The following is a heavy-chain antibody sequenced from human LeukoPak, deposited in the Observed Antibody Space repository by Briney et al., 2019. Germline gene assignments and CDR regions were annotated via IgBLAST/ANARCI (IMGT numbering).Heavy chain of an antibody. CDR2: INTNTGNP. J-gene: IGHJ4*02. Sequence: GASVKVSCKASGGTFSSYAISWVRQAPGQGLEWMGWINTNTGNPTYAQGSTGRFVFSLDTSVSTAYLQISSLKAEDTAVYYCARDPNREVAGTDYWGQGTLVTVSS. V-gene: IGHV7-4-1*02. CDR1: GGTFSSYA. CDR3: ARDPNREVAGTDY. D-gene: IGHD6-19*01.